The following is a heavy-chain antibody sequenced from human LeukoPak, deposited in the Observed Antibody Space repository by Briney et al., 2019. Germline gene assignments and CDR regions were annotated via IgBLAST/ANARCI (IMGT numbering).Heavy chain of an antibody. CDR2: IYHTGST. V-gene: IGHV4-59*02. Sequence: SETLSLTCTISGGSVSDYYWSWIRQSPGKGLEWIGYIYHTGSTSYSPSLKSRVTISADTSQNQFSLKLSSVTAADTAVYYCARTWDYSSGWYYFDYWGQGTLVTVSS. D-gene: IGHD6-19*01. CDR3: ARTWDYSSGWYYFDY. CDR1: GGSVSDYY. J-gene: IGHJ4*02.